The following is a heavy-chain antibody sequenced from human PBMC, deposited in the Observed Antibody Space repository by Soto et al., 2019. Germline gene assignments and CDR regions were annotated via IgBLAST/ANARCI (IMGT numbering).Heavy chain of an antibody. CDR3: ARGLGDLYYYGMDV. Sequence: SVKVSCKASGGTFGSYSITWVRQPPGQGLEWMGGIIPIFGTANYAQKFHGRVTITADESTGAAYMELSSLRSEDTAVYYCARGLGDLYYYGMDVWGRGTTVTVSS. J-gene: IGHJ6*02. CDR1: GGTFGSYS. V-gene: IGHV1-69*13. CDR2: IIPIFGTA. D-gene: IGHD3-10*01.